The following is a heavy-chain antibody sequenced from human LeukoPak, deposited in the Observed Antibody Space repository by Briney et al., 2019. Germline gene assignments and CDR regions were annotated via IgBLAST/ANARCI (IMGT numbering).Heavy chain of an antibody. J-gene: IGHJ4*02. V-gene: IGHV1-18*01. CDR1: GYTFTSYG. CDR2: ISAYSGNT. D-gene: IGHD2/OR15-2a*01. CDR3: ATHSANIYGDY. Sequence: ASVKVSCKASGYTFTSYGISWVRQAPGQGLEWMGWISAYSGNTNYAQKLQGRVTMTTDTSTSTAYMELRSLRSDDTVVYYCATHSANIYGDYWGQGTLVTVSS.